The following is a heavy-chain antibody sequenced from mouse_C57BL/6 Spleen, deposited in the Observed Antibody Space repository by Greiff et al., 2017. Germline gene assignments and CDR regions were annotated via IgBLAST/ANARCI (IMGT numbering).Heavy chain of an antibody. Sequence: VQLQQSGPELVKPGASVKISCKASGYAFSSSWMNWVKQRPGKGLEWIGRIYPGDGDTNYNGKFKGKATLTADQSSSTAYMQLSSLTSEDSAVYFCARDYYGSSPFDYWGQGTTLTVSS. V-gene: IGHV1-82*01. J-gene: IGHJ2*01. CDR2: IYPGDGDT. CDR3: ARDYYGSSPFDY. D-gene: IGHD1-1*01. CDR1: GYAFSSSW.